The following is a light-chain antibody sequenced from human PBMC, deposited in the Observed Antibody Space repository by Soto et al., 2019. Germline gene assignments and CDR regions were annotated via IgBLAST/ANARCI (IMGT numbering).Light chain of an antibody. CDR1: QSVSSN. V-gene: IGKV3-15*01. J-gene: IGKJ1*01. CDR2: GAS. CDR3: QQYNNCPQT. Sequence: EIVMTQSPATLSVSPGERATLSCRASQSVSSNLAWYQQKPGQAPRLLIYGASTRATGIPARFSGSGSGTEFTLTISSLQSEDFAVYYCQQYNNCPQTFGQGLKVDIK.